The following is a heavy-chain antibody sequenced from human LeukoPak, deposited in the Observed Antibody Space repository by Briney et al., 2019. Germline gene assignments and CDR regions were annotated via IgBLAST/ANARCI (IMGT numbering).Heavy chain of an antibody. D-gene: IGHD4-17*01. CDR1: GGSISSSSYY. CDR3: ARGPTTVTRAFDY. Sequence: PSETLSLTCTVSGGSISSSSYYWSWIRQPAGKGLEWIGRIYTSGTTHYNPSLKSRVTMSVDTSKNQFSLKLRSVTAADTAVYYCARGPTTVTRAFDYWGQGILVTVSS. V-gene: IGHV4-61*02. CDR2: IYTSGTT. J-gene: IGHJ4*02.